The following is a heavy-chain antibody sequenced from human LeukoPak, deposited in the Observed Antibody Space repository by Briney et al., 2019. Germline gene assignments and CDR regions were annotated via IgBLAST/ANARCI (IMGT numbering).Heavy chain of an antibody. Sequence: GASVKVSCKASGYTFTGYYMHWVRQAPGQGLEWMGWINPNSGGTNYAQKLQGRVTMTTDTSTSTAYMELRSLRSDDTAVYYCAGARLYSYGYPFDPWGQGTLVTVSS. D-gene: IGHD5-18*01. CDR3: AGARLYSYGYPFDP. V-gene: IGHV1-2*02. CDR2: INPNSGGT. J-gene: IGHJ5*02. CDR1: GYTFTGYY.